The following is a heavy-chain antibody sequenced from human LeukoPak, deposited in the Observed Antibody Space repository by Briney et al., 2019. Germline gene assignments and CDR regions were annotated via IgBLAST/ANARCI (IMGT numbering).Heavy chain of an antibody. V-gene: IGHV1-69*04. CDR3: ARTYYDILTGYDYYYYGMDV. CDR2: IIPILGIA. D-gene: IGHD3-9*01. CDR1: GGTFSSYA. Sequence: SVKVSCKASGGTFSSYAISWVRQAPGQGLEWMGRIIPILGIANYAQKFQGRVTMTRDTSTSTVYMELSSLRSEDTAVYYCARTYYDILTGYDYYYYGMDVWGQGTTVTVSS. J-gene: IGHJ6*02.